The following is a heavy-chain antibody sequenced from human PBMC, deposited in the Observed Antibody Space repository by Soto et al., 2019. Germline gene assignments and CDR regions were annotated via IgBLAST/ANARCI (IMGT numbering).Heavy chain of an antibody. CDR1: GGSISSYY. CDR2: IYYSGST. J-gene: IGHJ5*02. Sequence: PSETLSLTCTVSGGSISSYYWSLIRQPPGKGLEWIGYIYYSGSTNYNPSLKSRVTISVDTSKNQFSLKLSSVTAADTAVYYCARGGKKIAARPNWFDPWGQGTLVTVSS. V-gene: IGHV4-59*01. D-gene: IGHD6-6*01. CDR3: ARGGKKIAARPNWFDP.